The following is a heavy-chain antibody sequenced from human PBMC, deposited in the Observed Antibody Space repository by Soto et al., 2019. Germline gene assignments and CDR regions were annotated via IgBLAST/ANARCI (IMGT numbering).Heavy chain of an antibody. CDR2: ISGSGGST. J-gene: IGHJ4*02. Sequence: GGSLRLSCAASGFTFSSYAMSWVRQAPGKGLGWVSAISGSGGSTYYADSVKGRFTISRDNSKNTLYLQMNSLRAEDTAVYYCAKQRVWFGELTHYFDYWGQGTLVTVSS. V-gene: IGHV3-23*01. CDR3: AKQRVWFGELTHYFDY. CDR1: GFTFSSYA. D-gene: IGHD3-10*01.